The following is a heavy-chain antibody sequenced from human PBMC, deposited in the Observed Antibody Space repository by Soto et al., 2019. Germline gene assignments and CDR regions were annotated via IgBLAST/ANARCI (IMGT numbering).Heavy chain of an antibody. Sequence: PGGSLRLSCAASGFTFSSYAMSWVRQAPGKGLEWVSAISGSGGSAYYADSVKGRFTISRDNSKNTLYLQMNSLRAEDTAVYYCAKDRSSSPGNFDYWGQGTLVTVSS. CDR3: AKDRSSSPGNFDY. V-gene: IGHV3-23*01. CDR1: GFTFSSYA. J-gene: IGHJ4*02. CDR2: ISGSGGSA. D-gene: IGHD6-6*01.